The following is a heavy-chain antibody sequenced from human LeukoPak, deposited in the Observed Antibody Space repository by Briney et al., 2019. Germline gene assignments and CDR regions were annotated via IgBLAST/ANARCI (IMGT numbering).Heavy chain of an antibody. V-gene: IGHV1-24*01. D-gene: IGHD3-22*01. Sequence: ASVEVSCKVSGYTLTELSMHWVRQAPGKGLEWMGGFDPEDGETIYAQKFQGRVTMTEDTSTDTAYMELSSLRSEDTAVYYCATAKGADYYDSSGYYFDYWGQGTLVTVSS. CDR2: FDPEDGET. J-gene: IGHJ4*02. CDR1: GYTLTELS. CDR3: ATAKGADYYDSSGYYFDY.